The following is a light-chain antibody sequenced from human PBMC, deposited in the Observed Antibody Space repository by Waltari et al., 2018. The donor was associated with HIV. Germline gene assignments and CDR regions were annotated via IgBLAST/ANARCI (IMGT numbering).Light chain of an antibody. Sequence: EIVLTQSPATLSLSPGERATLSCRASQSVSSYLAWYQKKPGQAPRLLIYGASSRATGIPDRFSGSGSGTDFTLTISRLEPEDFAMFYCQQYGSSPLTFGQGTRLEIK. CDR3: QQYGSSPLT. J-gene: IGKJ5*01. CDR2: GAS. V-gene: IGKV3-20*01. CDR1: QSVSSY.